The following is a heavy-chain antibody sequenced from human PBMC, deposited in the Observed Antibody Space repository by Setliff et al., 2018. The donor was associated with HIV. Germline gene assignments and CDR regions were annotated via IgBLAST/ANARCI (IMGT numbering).Heavy chain of an antibody. D-gene: IGHD3-22*01. CDR2: IYPGDSDT. V-gene: IGHV5-51*01. CDR1: GYSFTNYW. Sequence: GESLKISCKGSGYSFTNYWIGWVRQMPGKGLEWMGIIYPGDSDTRYSPSFQGQVTISADNSISTAYLQWSSLKASDTAMYYCARLSGLYYYDSSGYYYGHYFDYWGQGTLVTVSS. CDR3: ARLSGLYYYDSSGYYYGHYFDY. J-gene: IGHJ4*02.